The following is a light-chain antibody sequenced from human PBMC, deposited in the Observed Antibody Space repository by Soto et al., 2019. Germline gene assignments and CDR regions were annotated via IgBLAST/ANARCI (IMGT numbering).Light chain of an antibody. V-gene: IGLV2-8*01. CDR1: SSDVGGYNY. J-gene: IGLJ2*01. CDR3: SSYAGTLGV. Sequence: QSALTQPPSASGSHGQSVTISCIGTSSDVGGYNYVSWYQQLPGKAPTLMIYEVSKRPSGVPDRFSGSKSGNTAYLTVSGLHAEYEAEYYCSSYAGTLGVFGGGTKLTVL. CDR2: EVS.